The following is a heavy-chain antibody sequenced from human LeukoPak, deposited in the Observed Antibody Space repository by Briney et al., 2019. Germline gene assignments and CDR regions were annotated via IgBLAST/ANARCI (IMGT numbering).Heavy chain of an antibody. J-gene: IGHJ4*02. D-gene: IGHD3-3*01. CDR2: IYYSGST. Sequence: SETLSLTCTVSGGSISSYYWSWIRQPPGKGLEWIGYIYYSGSTNYNPSLKSRVTISVDTSKNQFSLKLSSVTAADTAVYYCARRGGTIFGVVIPQRWDYFDYWGQGTLVTVSS. CDR3: ARRGGTIFGVVIPQRWDYFDY. V-gene: IGHV4-59*12. CDR1: GGSISSYY.